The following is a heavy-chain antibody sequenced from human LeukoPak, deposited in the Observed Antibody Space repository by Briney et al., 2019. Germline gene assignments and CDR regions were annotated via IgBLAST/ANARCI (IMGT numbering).Heavy chain of an antibody. J-gene: IGHJ4*02. V-gene: IGHV3-23*01. CDR1: GFTFSSYA. CDR3: AKDLSDVSTVVTLLFDY. CDR2: ISGSGDTT. D-gene: IGHD4-23*01. Sequence: GGSLRLSCAASGFTFSSYAMSWVRQAPGKGLEWVSEISGSGDTTYYVDSVKGRFTISRDNSKNTLYLQMNSLRAEDTAVYYCAKDLSDVSTVVTLLFDYWGQGTLVTVSS.